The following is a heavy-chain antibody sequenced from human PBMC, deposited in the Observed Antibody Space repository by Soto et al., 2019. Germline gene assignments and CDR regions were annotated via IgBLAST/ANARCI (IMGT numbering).Heavy chain of an antibody. CDR1: GYTFTSYG. CDR2: ISAYSGNT. V-gene: IGHV1-18*04. J-gene: IGHJ4*02. CDR3: ARGVVGATLFDY. Sequence: ASVKVSCKASGYTFTSYGISWVRQAPGQGLEWMGWISAYSGNTNYAQKLQGRVTMTTDTSTSTAYMELRSLKSDGTAVYYCARGVVGATLFDYWGQGTLVTVSS. D-gene: IGHD1-26*01.